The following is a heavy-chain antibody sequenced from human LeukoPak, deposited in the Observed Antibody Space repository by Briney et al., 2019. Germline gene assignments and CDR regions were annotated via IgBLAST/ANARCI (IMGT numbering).Heavy chain of an antibody. D-gene: IGHD6-13*01. CDR3: ARGSSSSWGLVDY. V-gene: IGHV3-21*01. CDR2: ISGGSTYI. Sequence: GGSLRLSCAASGFTFSSYSVNWVRQAPGKGLEWVSSISGGSTYIYYADSVKGRFSISRDNAKNSLYLQMNSLRAEDTAVYYCARGSSSSWGLVDYWGQGTLVTVSS. CDR1: GFTFSSYS. J-gene: IGHJ4*02.